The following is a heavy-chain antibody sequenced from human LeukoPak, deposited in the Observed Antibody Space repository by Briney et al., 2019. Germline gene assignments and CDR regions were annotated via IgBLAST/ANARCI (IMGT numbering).Heavy chain of an antibody. V-gene: IGHV1-18*01. J-gene: IGHJ4*02. CDR1: GYTFTSYG. Sequence: ASVKVSCKASGYTFTSYGISWVRQAPGQGLEWMGWISAYNGNTNYAQKLQGRVTMTTDTSTSTAYMELRSLRSDDTAVYYCARLKTTMVRGGAQDYWGQGTLVTVSS. CDR2: ISAYNGNT. D-gene: IGHD3-10*01. CDR3: ARLKTTMVRGGAQDY.